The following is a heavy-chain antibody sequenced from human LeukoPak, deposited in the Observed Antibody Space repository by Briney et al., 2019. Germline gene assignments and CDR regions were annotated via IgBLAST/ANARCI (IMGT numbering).Heavy chain of an antibody. CDR3: ARGRLEETTVTTTDDY. CDR1: GGSFSGYY. V-gene: IGHV4-34*01. CDR2: INHSGST. D-gene: IGHD4-17*01. Sequence: SETLSLTCAVYGGSFSGYYWSWIRQPPGKGLEWIGEINHSGSTNYNPSLKSRVTISVDTSKNQFSLKLSSVTAADTAAYYCARGRLEETTVTTTDDYWGQGTLVTVSS. J-gene: IGHJ4*02.